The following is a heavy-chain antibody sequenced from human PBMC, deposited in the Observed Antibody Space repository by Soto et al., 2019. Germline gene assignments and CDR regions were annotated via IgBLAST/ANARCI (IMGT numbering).Heavy chain of an antibody. CDR1: GYTFTGYY. Sequence: GASVKVSCKASGYTFTGYYMHWVRQAPGQGLEWMGWINPNCGGTNYAQKFQGWVTMTRDTSISTAYMELSRLRSDDTAVYYSARGAQWLTQDYYYYGMDVWGQGTTVTVSS. CDR3: ARGAQWLTQDYYYYGMDV. D-gene: IGHD6-19*01. J-gene: IGHJ6*02. CDR2: INPNCGGT. V-gene: IGHV1-2*04.